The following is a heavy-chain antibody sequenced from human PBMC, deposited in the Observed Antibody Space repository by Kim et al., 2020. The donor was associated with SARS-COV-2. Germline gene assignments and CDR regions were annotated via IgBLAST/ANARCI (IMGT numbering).Heavy chain of an antibody. Sequence: GGSLRLSCAASGFIFSDYDMNWARQAPGRGLEWLSYIRSSGSTIYSADSVKGRFTISRDNTKNSLYLEMNSLRADDTAVYYCVREGAMLWGTFDFWGQGTLVTVSS. D-gene: IGHD3-16*01. CDR3: VREGAMLWGTFDF. CDR2: IRSSGSTI. J-gene: IGHJ4*02. V-gene: IGHV3-48*03. CDR1: GFIFSDYD.